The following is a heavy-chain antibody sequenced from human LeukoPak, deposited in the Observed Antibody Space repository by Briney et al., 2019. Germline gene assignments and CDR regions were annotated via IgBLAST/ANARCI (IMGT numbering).Heavy chain of an antibody. Sequence: GGSLRLSCAASGFTFSSYAMSWVRQAPGKGLEWVSAISGSGGSTYYADSVKGRFTISRDNSKNALYLQMNSLRAEDTAVYYCAKDVAPVEYGGYANWFDPWGQGTLVTVSS. J-gene: IGHJ5*02. CDR2: ISGSGGST. D-gene: IGHD5-12*01. CDR3: AKDVAPVEYGGYANWFDP. CDR1: GFTFSSYA. V-gene: IGHV3-23*01.